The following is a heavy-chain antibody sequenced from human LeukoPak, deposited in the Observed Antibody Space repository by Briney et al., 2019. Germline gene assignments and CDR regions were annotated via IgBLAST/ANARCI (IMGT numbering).Heavy chain of an antibody. J-gene: IGHJ4*02. CDR3: AREILGGFNPGAY. CDR1: LDSTTSNF. D-gene: IGHD1-14*01. Sequence: PSETLSLTCTVSLDSTTSNFWSWVRQPPGKGLEWIGEIHRSGSPNYNPSLQSRVTISIDRSRNQIVLELSSVTAVDTAVYYCAREILGGFNPGAYWGQGTLVTVSS. V-gene: IGHV4-4*02. CDR2: IHRSGSP.